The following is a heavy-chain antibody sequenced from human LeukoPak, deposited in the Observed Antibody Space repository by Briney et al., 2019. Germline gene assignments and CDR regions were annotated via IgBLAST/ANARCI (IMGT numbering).Heavy chain of an antibody. CDR2: INQDGSVK. V-gene: IGHV3-7*01. J-gene: IGHJ4*02. Sequence: PGGSLRLSCAVSGFTFSSYWMIWFRQAPGKGLEWVAHINQDGSVKNYVDSVKGRFTISRDNANNFLYLQMNSLRAEDTAVYYCAKDLMVRGVTIFDYWGQGTLVTVSS. CDR3: AKDLMVRGVTIFDY. D-gene: IGHD3-10*01. CDR1: GFTFSSYW.